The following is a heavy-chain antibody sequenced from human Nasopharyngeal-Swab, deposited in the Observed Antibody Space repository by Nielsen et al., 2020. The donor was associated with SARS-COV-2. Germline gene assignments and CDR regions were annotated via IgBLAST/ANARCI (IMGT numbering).Heavy chain of an antibody. Sequence: GGSLRLSCAASGSTFSSYAMHWVRQAPGKGLEWVAFISYDGSNKYYADSVKGRFTTSRDNSKNTLYLQMNSLRAEDTAVYYCARDLKGNYADSGDYWGQGTLVTVSS. CDR2: ISYDGSNK. D-gene: IGHD4-11*01. V-gene: IGHV3-30-3*01. J-gene: IGHJ4*02. CDR3: ARDLKGNYADSGDY. CDR1: GSTFSSYA.